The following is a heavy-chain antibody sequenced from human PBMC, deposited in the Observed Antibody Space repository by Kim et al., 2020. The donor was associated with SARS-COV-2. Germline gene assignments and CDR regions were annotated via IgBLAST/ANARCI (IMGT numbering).Heavy chain of an antibody. J-gene: IGHJ6*01. CDR3: PEVGYSYVWGEFGDYYYG. CDR1: GFTVSSNY. CDR2: IYSGSNT. V-gene: IGHV3-53*01. Sequence: GGSLRLSCAASGFTVSSNYMTWVRQAPGKGLEWVSDIYSGSNTTNDTYAKKGRSIFCGNNTKNSLFLQKNRRSADKTAVYYGPEVGYSYVWGEFGDYYYG. D-gene: IGHD3-16*01.